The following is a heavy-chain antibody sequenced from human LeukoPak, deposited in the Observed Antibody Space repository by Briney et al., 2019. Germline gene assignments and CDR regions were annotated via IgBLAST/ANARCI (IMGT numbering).Heavy chain of an antibody. CDR2: MNPNSGNT. Sequence: SVNVSFKSSGYTFTSYDINWVRQATGQGREWMGWMNPNSGNTGYAQRFQGRVTMTRNTSISTAYMELSSLRSEDTAVYYCARGGAMAYYYYYGMDVWGQGTTVTVSS. D-gene: IGHD2-2*01. J-gene: IGHJ6*02. V-gene: IGHV1-8*01. CDR1: GYTFTSYD. CDR3: ARGGAMAYYYYYGMDV.